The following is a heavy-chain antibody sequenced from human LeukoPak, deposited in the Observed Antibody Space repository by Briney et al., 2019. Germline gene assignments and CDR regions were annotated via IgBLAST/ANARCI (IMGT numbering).Heavy chain of an antibody. J-gene: IGHJ4*02. Sequence: ASVKVSCTASGYTFTGYYMHWVRQAPGQGLEWMGWINPNSGGTNYAQKFQGRVTMTRDTSISTAYMELSRLRSDDTAVYYCARGSVVVVAARAVPDYWGQGTLVTVSS. CDR1: GYTFTGYY. D-gene: IGHD2-15*01. CDR2: INPNSGGT. V-gene: IGHV1-2*02. CDR3: ARGSVVVVAARAVPDY.